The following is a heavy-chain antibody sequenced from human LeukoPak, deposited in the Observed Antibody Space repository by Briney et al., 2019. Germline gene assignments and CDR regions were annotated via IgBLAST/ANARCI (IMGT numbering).Heavy chain of an antibody. J-gene: IGHJ3*02. CDR2: IYPTDADT. CDR3: ARRMTTVTRNDAFET. D-gene: IGHD4-17*01. CDR1: GYSFTSYW. Sequence: GPYLKFSSKGSGYSFTSYWICWVRQMPGKGLEWRGGIYPTDADTRYKPSFKGQVTISADHSISTAYLQWSSLKASDTAMYYCARRMTTVTRNDAFETWGQGTMVTVSS. V-gene: IGHV5-51*01.